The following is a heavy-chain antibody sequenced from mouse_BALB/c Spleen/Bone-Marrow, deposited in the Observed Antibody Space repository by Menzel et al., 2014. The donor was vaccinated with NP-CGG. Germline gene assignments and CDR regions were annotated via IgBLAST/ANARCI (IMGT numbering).Heavy chain of an antibody. CDR2: IDPSTSET. Sequence: VKLMESGPDLVRPGSSVKMSCQASDYTFTTYWMHWVKQRPGQGLEWIGMIDPSTSETRLNQKFKDKATLIVDKSSNTAYMQLSSLTSEDSAVYYWARRTQAMDYWGQGASVTVSS. J-gene: IGHJ4*01. CDR1: DYTFTTYW. V-gene: IGHV1-52*01. CDR3: ARRTQAMDY.